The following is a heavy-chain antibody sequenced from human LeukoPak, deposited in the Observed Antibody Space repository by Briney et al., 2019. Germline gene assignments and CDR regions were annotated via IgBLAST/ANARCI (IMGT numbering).Heavy chain of an antibody. CDR2: LYYGVST. V-gene: IGHV3-53*01. CDR1: GFTVSGDY. Sequence: HPGGSLRLSCVVSGFTVSGDYISWFRQAPGKGLEWVSVLYYGVSTFYKDSVKGRFTTSGDNFKNTVYLQMNSLRAEDTAVYYCATFLAIVTARDSLYFQHWGQGTLVTVSS. CDR3: ATFLAIVTARDSLYFQH. D-gene: IGHD3-3*02. J-gene: IGHJ1*01.